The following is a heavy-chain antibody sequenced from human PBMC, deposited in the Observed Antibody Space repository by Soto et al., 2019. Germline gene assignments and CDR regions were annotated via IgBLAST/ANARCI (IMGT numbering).Heavy chain of an antibody. CDR3: GRDRCYHPFDV. V-gene: IGHV4-38-2*02. D-gene: IGHD2-8*01. CDR1: GFFISRGNY. Sequence: PEKLSLTCTVSGFFISRGNYLVLSRKPPGKGLEWIGSIFHGGNTYYNPSLKSRVTISVDMSKNQFSLKLNSVTAADTSVYYCGRDRCYHPFDVWGQ. CDR2: IFHGGNT. J-gene: IGHJ3*01.